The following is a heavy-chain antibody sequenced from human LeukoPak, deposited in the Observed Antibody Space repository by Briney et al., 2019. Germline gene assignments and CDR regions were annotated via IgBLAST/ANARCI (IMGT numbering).Heavy chain of an antibody. CDR3: ARGGDYYDFWSGYSHFDY. Sequence: PGGSLRLSCAASGFTLSSYWMSWVRQAPGKGLEWVANIKQDGSEKYYVDSVKGRFTISRDNAKNSLYLQMNSLRAEDTAVYYCARGGDYYDFWSGYSHFDYWGQGTLVTVSS. J-gene: IGHJ4*02. CDR1: GFTLSSYW. D-gene: IGHD3-3*01. CDR2: IKQDGSEK. V-gene: IGHV3-7*01.